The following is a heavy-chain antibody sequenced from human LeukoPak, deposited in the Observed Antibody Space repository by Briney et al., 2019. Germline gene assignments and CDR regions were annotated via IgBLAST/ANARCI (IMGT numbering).Heavy chain of an antibody. CDR3: ARERAGEDAFDI. CDR2: ITDSGSTI. J-gene: IGHJ3*02. D-gene: IGHD7-27*01. CDR1: GFTFSSYE. Sequence: SGGSLRLSCAASGFTFSSYEMNWVRQAPGKGLEWVSYITDSGSTIYYADSVKGRFTISRDNAKNSPYLQINSLRVEDTAVYYCARERAGEDAFDIWGQGTMVTVSS. V-gene: IGHV3-48*03.